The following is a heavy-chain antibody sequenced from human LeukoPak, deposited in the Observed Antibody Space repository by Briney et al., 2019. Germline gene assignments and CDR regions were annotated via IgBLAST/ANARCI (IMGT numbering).Heavy chain of an antibody. CDR2: VYYTGNT. J-gene: IGHJ5*02. CDR1: GWTISSSGYY. D-gene: IGHD3-22*01. CDR3: ARRSGTYYYDSSGYLNWFDP. Sequence: ETLSLTCAVSGWTISSSGYYWGWLGQPPGKGLEWIGSVYYTGNTYDNPSLESRVTISENASSKQFLLKLNPVTAAATADYYCARRSGTYYYDSSGYLNWFDPWGQGILVTVSS. V-gene: IGHV4-39*01.